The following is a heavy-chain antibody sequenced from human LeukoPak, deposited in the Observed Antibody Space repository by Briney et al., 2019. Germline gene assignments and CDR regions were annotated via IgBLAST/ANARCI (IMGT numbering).Heavy chain of an antibody. V-gene: IGHV1-69*05. CDR1: GGTFSSYA. J-gene: IGHJ4*02. Sequence: ASVKVSCKASGGTFSSYAISWVRQAPGQGLEWMGGIIPIFGTANYAQKFQGRVTFTRATSASTAYMELSSLRSEDTAVYYCARVGYSGYDSRPVFNYWGQGTLVTVSS. CDR2: IIPIFGTA. D-gene: IGHD5-12*01. CDR3: ARVGYSGYDSRPVFNY.